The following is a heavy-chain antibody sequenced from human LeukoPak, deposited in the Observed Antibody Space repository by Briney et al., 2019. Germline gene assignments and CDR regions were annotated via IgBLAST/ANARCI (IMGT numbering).Heavy chain of an antibody. Sequence: ASVKVSCKASGGTFSSYAVSWVRQAPGQGLEWMGGIIPIFGTANYAQKFQGRVTITTDESTSTAYMELSSLRSEDTAVYYCARTKRRGSHYFDYWGQGTLVTVSS. V-gene: IGHV1-69*05. CDR2: IIPIFGTA. D-gene: IGHD1-26*01. CDR3: ARTKRRGSHYFDY. J-gene: IGHJ4*02. CDR1: GGTFSSYA.